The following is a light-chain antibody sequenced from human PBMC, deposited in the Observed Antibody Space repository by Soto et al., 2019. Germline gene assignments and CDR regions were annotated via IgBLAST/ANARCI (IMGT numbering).Light chain of an antibody. CDR1: RSFASSY. V-gene: IGKV3-20*01. Sequence: EIVLTQSPATLSLSPGERATLSCRASRSFASSYLAWYQHKPGQAPRLLIYAASSRATGIPDRFIGSGYGTDFTLTISRLEPDDSAVYYCHHYDRSPPYTFGQGTKLEIK. CDR2: AAS. CDR3: HHYDRSPPYT. J-gene: IGKJ2*01.